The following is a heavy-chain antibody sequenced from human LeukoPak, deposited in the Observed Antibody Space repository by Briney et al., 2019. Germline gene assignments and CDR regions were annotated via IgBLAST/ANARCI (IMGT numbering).Heavy chain of an antibody. D-gene: IGHD3-22*01. CDR3: ARDKSYYDSSGYYYYYGMDV. CDR2: IIPIFGTA. V-gene: IGHV1-69*01. J-gene: IGHJ6*02. Sequence: SVKVSCKASGGTFSSYAISWVRQAPGQGLEWMGGIIPIFGTANYAQKFQGRVTITADESTSTAYMELSSLRSEDTAVYYCARDKSYYDSSGYYYYYGMDVWGQGTTVTVSS. CDR1: GGTFSSYA.